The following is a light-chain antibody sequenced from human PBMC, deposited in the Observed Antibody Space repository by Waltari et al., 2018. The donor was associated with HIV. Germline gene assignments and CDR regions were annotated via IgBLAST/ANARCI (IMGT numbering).Light chain of an antibody. CDR1: SSNIVSRP. V-gene: IGLV1-44*01. CDR2: RSD. J-gene: IGLJ2*01. CDR3: ASWDDSLNGVI. Sequence: QSVLTQPPSASGTPGQRVTISCSGSSSNIVSRPVNWYQQLAGSAPTLLIYRSDLRPSGVPDRFSGSKSATSASLAISGLQSEDEATYYCASWDDSLNGVIFGGGTELTVL.